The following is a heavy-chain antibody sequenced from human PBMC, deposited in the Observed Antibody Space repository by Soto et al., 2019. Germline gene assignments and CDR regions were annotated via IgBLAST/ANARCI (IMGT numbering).Heavy chain of an antibody. CDR1: GGSISSSSYY. Sequence: QLQLQESGPGLVKPSETMSLTCTVSGGSISSSSYYRGWMRQPPGKGLEGMGSIDYSGSTYYNTSLKGRVTISVDTSKNQFHLKLSSVTAADTAVYYCARDKSSGSAVWFDPWGQGTLVTVSS. CDR2: IDYSGST. D-gene: IGHD3-10*01. CDR3: ARDKSSGSAVWFDP. V-gene: IGHV4-39*02. J-gene: IGHJ5*02.